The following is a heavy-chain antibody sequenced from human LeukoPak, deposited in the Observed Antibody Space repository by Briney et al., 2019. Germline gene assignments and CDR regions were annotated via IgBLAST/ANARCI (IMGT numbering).Heavy chain of an antibody. CDR1: GASISISSDY. CDR2: INYGGST. CDR3: ARLYGSGTYSYYFDY. Sequence: SETLSLTCTVSGASISISSDYWGWVRQSPGKGLEWIGTINYGGSTDDNPPLQSRVTISIDTSKNQFSLKLSSVTAADTAVYYCARLYGSGTYSYYFDYWSQGTVVTVSS. D-gene: IGHD3-10*01. V-gene: IGHV4-39*01. J-gene: IGHJ4*02.